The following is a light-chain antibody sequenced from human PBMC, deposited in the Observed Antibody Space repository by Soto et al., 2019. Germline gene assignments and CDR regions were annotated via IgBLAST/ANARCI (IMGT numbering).Light chain of an antibody. Sequence: QSALTQPASVSGSPGQSIAISCTGTSSDVGAYNHVSWYQPHPGKAPKLMIYDVNSRPSGVSDRFSGSKSGNTASLTISGLQAEDEADYYCSSYATSSVVFGGGTKVTVL. CDR1: SSDVGAYNH. CDR2: DVN. V-gene: IGLV2-14*03. CDR3: SSYATSSVV. J-gene: IGLJ2*01.